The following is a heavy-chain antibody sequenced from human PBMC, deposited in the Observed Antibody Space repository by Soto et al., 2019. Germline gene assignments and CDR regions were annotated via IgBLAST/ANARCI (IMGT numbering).Heavy chain of an antibody. CDR1: GGSISSSSYY. CDR2: IYYSGST. J-gene: IGHJ4*02. Sequence: PSETLSLTCTVSGGSISSSSYYWGWIRQPPGKGLEWIGSIYYSGSTYYNPSLKSRVTISVDTSKNQFSLKLSSVTAADTAVYYCALRGVIGRGPFDYWGQGTLVTVSS. D-gene: IGHD3-10*01. V-gene: IGHV4-39*01. CDR3: ALRGVIGRGPFDY.